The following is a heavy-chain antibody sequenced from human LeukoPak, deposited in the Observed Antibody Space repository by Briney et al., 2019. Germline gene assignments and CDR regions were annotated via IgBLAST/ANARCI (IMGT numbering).Heavy chain of an antibody. CDR3: ERGLSHQEPFNFDY. V-gene: IGHV4-34*01. CDR2: TNHSGRT. CDR1: AGSFSGYY. J-gene: IGHJ4*02. Sequence: SETLSLTCAVYAGSFSGYYWSWVRQPPGKGLEWIGATNHSGRTNYNPSLKSRGTISVDTSKNQFSLKLSSVTAADTAVYYCERGLSHQEPFNFDYWGQGTLVTVSS.